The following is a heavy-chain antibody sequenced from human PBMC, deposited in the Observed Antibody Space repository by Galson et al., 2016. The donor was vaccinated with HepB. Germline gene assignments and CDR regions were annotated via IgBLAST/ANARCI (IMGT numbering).Heavy chain of an antibody. CDR1: GFTFTSYW. D-gene: IGHD1-14*01. V-gene: IGHV3-7*03. CDR3: ANHRG. CDR2: INQSGGDK. Sequence: SLRLSCAASGFTFTSYWMHWVRQAPGKGLEWVSNINQSGGDKYYVDSVKGRFTISRDNSKNSLYLQMNSLRAEDTAVYYCANHRGWGQGTLVTVSS. J-gene: IGHJ4*02.